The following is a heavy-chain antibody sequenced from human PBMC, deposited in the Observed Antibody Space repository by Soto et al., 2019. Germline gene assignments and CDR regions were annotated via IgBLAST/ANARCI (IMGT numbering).Heavy chain of an antibody. CDR2: IIPIFGTA. V-gene: IGHV1-69*13. J-gene: IGHJ6*02. CDR3: ARSGYCSSTSCSSTNYYYYGMDV. Sequence: ASVKVSCKASGGTFSSYAISWVRQAPGRGLEWMGGIIPIFGTANYAQKFQGRVTITADESTSTAYMELSSLRSEDTAVYYCARSGYCSSTSCSSTNYYYYGMDVWGQGTTVTVSS. CDR1: GGTFSSYA. D-gene: IGHD2-2*01.